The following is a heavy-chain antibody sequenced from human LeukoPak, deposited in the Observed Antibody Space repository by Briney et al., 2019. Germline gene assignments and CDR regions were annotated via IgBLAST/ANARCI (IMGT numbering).Heavy chain of an antibody. CDR2: IIPILGIA. V-gene: IGHV1-69*02. CDR1: GGTFSSYT. D-gene: IGHD2-15*01. Sequence: GASVKVSCKASGGTFSSYTISWVRQAPGQGLEWVGRIIPILGIANYAQKFQGRVTITADKSTSTAYVELSSLRSEDTAVYYCARGEYCSGGSCTYYYGMDVWGQGTTVTVSS. CDR3: ARGEYCSGGSCTYYYGMDV. J-gene: IGHJ6*02.